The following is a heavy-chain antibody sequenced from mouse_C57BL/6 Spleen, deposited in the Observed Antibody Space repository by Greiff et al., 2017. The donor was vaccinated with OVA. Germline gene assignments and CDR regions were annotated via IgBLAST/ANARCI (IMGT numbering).Heavy chain of an antibody. V-gene: IGHV1-69*01. CDR3: ARSYDYDVTWFAY. CDR1: GYTFTSYW. Sequence: VQLQQPGAELVMPGASVKLSCKASGYTFTSYWMHWVKQRPGQGLEWIGEIDPSDSYTNYNQKFKGKSTLTVDKSSSTAYMQLRSLTSEDSAVYDCARSYDYDVTWFAYWGQGTLVTVSA. D-gene: IGHD2-4*01. CDR2: IDPSDSYT. J-gene: IGHJ3*01.